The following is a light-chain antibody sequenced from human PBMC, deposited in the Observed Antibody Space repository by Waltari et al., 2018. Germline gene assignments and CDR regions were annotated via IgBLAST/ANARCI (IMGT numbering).Light chain of an antibody. V-gene: IGKV3-15*01. J-gene: IGKJ1*01. Sequence: EVVMTQSPGTLSVSPGESATLSCRASQNVNTHLDWYQQKPGQAPRLLIYAAYTRATGVPARFSGSGSGTVFTLTISSLQSEDFALYYCQQYNDWPRTFGLGTKVEI. CDR1: QNVNTH. CDR3: QQYNDWPRT. CDR2: AAY.